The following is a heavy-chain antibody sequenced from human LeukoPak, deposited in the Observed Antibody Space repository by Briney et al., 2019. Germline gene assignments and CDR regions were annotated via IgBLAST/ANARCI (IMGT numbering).Heavy chain of an antibody. CDR2: INPSGGST. J-gene: IGHJ6*02. CDR1: GYTFTSYY. V-gene: IGHV1-46*01. Sequence: ASVKVSCKASGYTFTSYYMHWVRQAPGQGLEWMGIINPSGGSTSYAQKFQGRVTMTRDTSTSTVYMELSSLRSEDTAVYYCARFGMAPSTPNYYYGMDVWGQGTTVTVSS. CDR3: ARFGMAPSTPNYYYGMDV. D-gene: IGHD1-14*01.